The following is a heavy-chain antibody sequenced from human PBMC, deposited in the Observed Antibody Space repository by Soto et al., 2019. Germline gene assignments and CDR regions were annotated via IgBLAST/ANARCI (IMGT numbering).Heavy chain of an antibody. CDR3: ASAIGIAVAPYYYYGMDV. D-gene: IGHD6-19*01. J-gene: IGHJ6*02. CDR2: IIPIFGTA. CDR1: GGTFSSYA. Sequence: ASVKVSCKASGGTFSSYAISWVRQAPGQGLEWMGGIIPIFGTANYAQKFQGRVTITADESTSTAYMELSSLRSEDTAVYYCASAIGIAVAPYYYYGMDVWGQGTTVTVSS. V-gene: IGHV1-69*13.